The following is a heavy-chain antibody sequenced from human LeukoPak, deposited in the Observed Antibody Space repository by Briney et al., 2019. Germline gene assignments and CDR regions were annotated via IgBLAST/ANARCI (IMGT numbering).Heavy chain of an antibody. CDR1: GFTFSSYW. D-gene: IGHD2-2*01. CDR3: ARAPYAAWIPAIDY. CDR2: IKQDGSEK. V-gene: IGHV3-7*04. J-gene: IGHJ4*02. Sequence: GGSLRLSCAASGFTFSSYWMSWVRQAPGKGLEWVANIKQDGSEKYYVDSVKGRFTISRDNAKNSLYLQMNSLRAEDTAVYYCARAPYAAWIPAIDYWGQGTLVTVSS.